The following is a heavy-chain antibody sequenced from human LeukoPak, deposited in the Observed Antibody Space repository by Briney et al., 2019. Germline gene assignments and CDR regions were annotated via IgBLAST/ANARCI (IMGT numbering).Heavy chain of an antibody. J-gene: IGHJ6*03. Sequence: SETLSLTCAVYGGSFSGYYWSWIRQPPGKGLEWIGYIYYSGSTNYNPSLKSRVTISVDTSKNQFSLKLSSVTAADTAVYYCARCIAAAGAYYYYYYYMDVWGKGTTVTVSS. V-gene: IGHV4-59*01. CDR1: GGSFSGYY. CDR2: IYYSGST. CDR3: ARCIAAAGAYYYYYYYMDV. D-gene: IGHD6-13*01.